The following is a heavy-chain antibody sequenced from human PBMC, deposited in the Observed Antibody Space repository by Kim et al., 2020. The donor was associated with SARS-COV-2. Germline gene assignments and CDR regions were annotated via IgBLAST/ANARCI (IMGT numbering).Heavy chain of an antibody. CDR2: INHSGST. D-gene: IGHD3-10*01. J-gene: IGHJ4*02. CDR1: GGSFSGYY. CDR3: ARGNSYSYGSGSPFDY. Sequence: SETLSLTCAVYGGSFSGYYWSWIRQPPGKGLEWIGEINHSGSTNYNPSLKSRVTISVDTSKNQFSLKLSSVTAADTAVYYCARGNSYSYGSGSPFDYWGQGTLVTVSS. V-gene: IGHV4-34*01.